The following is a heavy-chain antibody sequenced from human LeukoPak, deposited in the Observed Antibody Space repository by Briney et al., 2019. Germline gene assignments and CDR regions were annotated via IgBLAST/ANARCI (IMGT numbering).Heavy chain of an antibody. CDR1: GGSFSGYY. J-gene: IGHJ4*02. Sequence: SETLSLTCAVYGGSFSGYYWSWIRQPPGKGLEWIGEINHSGSTNYNPSLKSRVTISVDTSKNQFSLKPSSVTAADTAVYYCARESKYCSGGICYETYYFDYWGQGTLVTVSS. D-gene: IGHD2-15*01. V-gene: IGHV4-34*01. CDR2: INHSGST. CDR3: ARESKYCSGGICYETYYFDY.